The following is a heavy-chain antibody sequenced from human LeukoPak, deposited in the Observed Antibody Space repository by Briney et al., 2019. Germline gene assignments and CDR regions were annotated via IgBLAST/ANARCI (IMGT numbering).Heavy chain of an antibody. Sequence: ASVKVSCKASGYTFTSYYMHWVRQAPGQGLEWMGIINPSGGSTSYAQKFQGRVTMTRDTSTSTVYMELSSLRSEDTAVYYCARGWDQLGYCSGDSCHSMDVWGQGTTVTVSS. V-gene: IGHV1-46*01. CDR3: ARGWDQLGYCSGDSCHSMDV. CDR1: GYTFTSYY. J-gene: IGHJ6*02. CDR2: INPSGGST. D-gene: IGHD2-15*01.